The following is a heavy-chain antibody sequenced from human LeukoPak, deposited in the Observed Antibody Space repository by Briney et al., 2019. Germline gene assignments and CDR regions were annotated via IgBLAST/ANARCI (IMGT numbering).Heavy chain of an antibody. V-gene: IGHV3-7*01. CDR3: ARDVFGYSYGYVDY. J-gene: IGHJ4*02. Sequence: GGSLSLSCAASGFTFSSYWMSWVRQAPGKGLEWVANIKQDGSEKYYVDSVKGRFTISRDNAKTSLYLQMNSLRAEDTAVYYCARDVFGYSYGYVDYWGQGTLVTVSS. CDR1: GFTFSSYW. CDR2: IKQDGSEK. D-gene: IGHD5-18*01.